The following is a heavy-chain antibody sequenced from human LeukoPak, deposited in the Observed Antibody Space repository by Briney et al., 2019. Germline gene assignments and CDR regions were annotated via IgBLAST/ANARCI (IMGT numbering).Heavy chain of an antibody. CDR2: IDYDSSHI. D-gene: IGHD3-9*01. Sequence: PGGSPRLSCAASGFTFSNSAMNWVRQVPGKGLEWVSSIDYDSSHIYYAASVRGRFTISRDNARNSVYLQMNRLRVEDTAVYYCARDPLRYLRVGHYDYWGQGTLVAVSS. CDR3: ARDPLRYLRVGHYDY. CDR1: GFTFSNSA. V-gene: IGHV3-21*01. J-gene: IGHJ4*02.